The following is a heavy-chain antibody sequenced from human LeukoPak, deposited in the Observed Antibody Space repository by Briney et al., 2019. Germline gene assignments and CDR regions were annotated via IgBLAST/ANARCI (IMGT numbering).Heavy chain of an antibody. V-gene: IGHV3-7*01. CDR3: ARARYCSGGSCSRWRGYFDL. D-gene: IGHD2-15*01. CDR2: IKQDGSEK. J-gene: IGHJ2*01. Sequence: GGSLRLSCAASGFTFSSYWMSWVCQAPGKGLEWVANIKQDGSEKYYVDSVKGRFTISRDNAKNSLYLQMNSLRAEDTAVYYCARARYCSGGSCSRWRGYFDLWGRGTLVTVSS. CDR1: GFTFSSYW.